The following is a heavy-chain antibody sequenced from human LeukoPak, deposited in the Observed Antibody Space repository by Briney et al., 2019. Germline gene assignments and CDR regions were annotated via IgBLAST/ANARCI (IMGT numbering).Heavy chain of an antibody. J-gene: IGHJ5*02. Sequence: SETPSLTCTVSGGSISSYYWSWIRQPPGKGPEWIGYIYYSGSTNYNPSLKSRVTISVDTSKNQFSLKLSSVTAADTAVYYCARGSSGWYNWFDPWGQGTLVTVSS. CDR1: GGSISSYY. D-gene: IGHD6-19*01. V-gene: IGHV4-59*01. CDR3: ARGSSGWYNWFDP. CDR2: IYYSGST.